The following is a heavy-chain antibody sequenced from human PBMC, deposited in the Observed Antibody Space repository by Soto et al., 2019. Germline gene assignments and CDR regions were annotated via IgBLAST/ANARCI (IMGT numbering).Heavy chain of an antibody. Sequence: GGSLRLSCAASRFTFSSYGMHWVRQAPGKGLEWVAVISYDGSNKYYADSVKGRFTISRDNSKNTLYLQMNSLRAEDTAVYYCAKDFDGALWFGELPVKRYYYYYYGMDVWGQGTTVTVSS. CDR3: AKDFDGALWFGELPVKRYYYYYYGMDV. CDR1: RFTFSSYG. J-gene: IGHJ6*02. D-gene: IGHD3-10*01. CDR2: ISYDGSNK. V-gene: IGHV3-30*18.